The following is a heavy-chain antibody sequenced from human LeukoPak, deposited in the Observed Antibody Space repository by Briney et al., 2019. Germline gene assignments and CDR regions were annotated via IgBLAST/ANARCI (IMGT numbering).Heavy chain of an antibody. CDR3: VRVKGNYFDF. V-gene: IGHV3-48*01. Sequence: GGSLRPSCAASGFPFSSYSMNWVRQAPGKGLEWVSYISASGSNIYYLDSVKGRFTVSRDNAMNSLFLQMDRPRAEDTAVYYCVRVKGNYFDFWGQGTLVTVSS. J-gene: IGHJ4*02. CDR2: ISASGSNI. CDR1: GFPFSSYS.